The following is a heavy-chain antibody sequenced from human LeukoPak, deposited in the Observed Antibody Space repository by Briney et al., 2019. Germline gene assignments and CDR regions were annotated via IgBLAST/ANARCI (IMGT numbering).Heavy chain of an antibody. CDR2: ISGSGGST. Sequence: GGSLRLSCAASGFTFISYAMSWVRQAPGKGLEWVSAISGSGGSTYYADSVKGRFTISRDNSKNTLYLQMNSLRAEDTAVYYCARDTSGWGYFDYWGQGTLVTVSS. D-gene: IGHD6-19*01. J-gene: IGHJ4*02. CDR1: GFTFISYA. CDR3: ARDTSGWGYFDY. V-gene: IGHV3-23*01.